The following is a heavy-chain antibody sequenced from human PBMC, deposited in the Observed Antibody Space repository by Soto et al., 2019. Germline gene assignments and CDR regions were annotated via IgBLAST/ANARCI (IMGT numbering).Heavy chain of an antibody. CDR3: ARGQVSSGWYGPSYYFDY. Sequence: QVQLQQWGAGLLKPSETLSLTCAVYGGSFSGYYWSWIRQPPGKGLEWIGEINHSGSTNYNPSLKSRVTISVDTSKNQCSLKLSSVTAADTAVYYCARGQVSSGWYGPSYYFDYWGQGTLVTVSS. CDR1: GGSFSGYY. D-gene: IGHD6-19*01. CDR2: INHSGST. V-gene: IGHV4-34*01. J-gene: IGHJ4*02.